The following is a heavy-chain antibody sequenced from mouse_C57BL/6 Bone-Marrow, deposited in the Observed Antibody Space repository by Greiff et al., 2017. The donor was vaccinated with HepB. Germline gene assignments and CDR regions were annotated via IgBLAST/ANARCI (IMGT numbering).Heavy chain of an antibody. V-gene: IGHV5-17*01. CDR3: ARLLRVGFYYAMDY. CDR1: GFTFSDYG. CDR2: ISSGSSTI. Sequence: EVKLVESGGGLVKPGGSLKLSCAASGFTFSDYGMHWVRQAPEKGLEWVAYISSGSSTIYYADTVKGRFTISRDNAKNTLFLQMTSLRSEDTAMYYCARLLRVGFYYAMDYWGQGTSVTVSS. D-gene: IGHD1-1*01. J-gene: IGHJ4*01.